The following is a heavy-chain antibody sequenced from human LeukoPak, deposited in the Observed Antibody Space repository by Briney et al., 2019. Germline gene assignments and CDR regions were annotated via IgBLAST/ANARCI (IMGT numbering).Heavy chain of an antibody. D-gene: IGHD3-9*01. CDR3: KKESAYDILTGYPKDPFDY. J-gene: IGHJ4*02. CDR1: GFTFDDYA. CDR2: ISWNSGSI. V-gene: IGHV3-9*01. Sequence: GGSLRLSCAASGFTFDDYAMHWVRQAPGKGLEWVSGISWNSGSIGYADSVKGRFTISRDNAKNSLYLQMNSLRAEDTALYYFKKESAYDILTGYPKDPFDYWGQGTLVTVSS.